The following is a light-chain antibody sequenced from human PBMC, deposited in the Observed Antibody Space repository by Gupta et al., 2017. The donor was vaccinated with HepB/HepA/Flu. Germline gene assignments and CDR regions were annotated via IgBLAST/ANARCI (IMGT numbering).Light chain of an antibody. CDR2: GAS. CDR3: QQYNNWPPMT. Sequence: DIVMTPSPATLSVSPGARATLSCRASQSVSSNLAWYQQKPGQAPRLLIYGASTRATGIPARFSGSGSGTEFTLTISSRESEDFAVYYCQQYNNWPPMTFGQGTKVEIK. J-gene: IGKJ1*01. V-gene: IGKV3-15*01. CDR1: QSVSSN.